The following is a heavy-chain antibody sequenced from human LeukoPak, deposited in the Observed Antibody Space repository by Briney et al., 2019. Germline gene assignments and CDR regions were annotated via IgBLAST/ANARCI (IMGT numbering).Heavy chain of an antibody. D-gene: IGHD3-3*01. CDR1: GFTFSNYW. Sequence: GGPLRLSCAASGFTFSNYWMTWVRQAPGKGLEWVADIKQDGSEKLYVNPVRGRFTISRDNAKMSLFLQMNSLRAEDTAVYYCARDNGVVHGVYYMDVWGKGTTVTVS. V-gene: IGHV3-7*01. CDR3: ARDNGVVHGVYYMDV. J-gene: IGHJ6*03. CDR2: IKQDGSEK.